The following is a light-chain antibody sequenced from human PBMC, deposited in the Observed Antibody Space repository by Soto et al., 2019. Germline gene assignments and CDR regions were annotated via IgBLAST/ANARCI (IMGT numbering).Light chain of an antibody. CDR3: SSYTSSNTVV. Sequence: QSVLTQPASVSGSPGQSITISCTGTSSDVGGYNYVSWYQQHPGKAPKLMIYDVSNRPSGVSNRFSGSKSGNTASLTISGLQAVDEADYYCSSYTSSNTVVFGGGTKVTVL. CDR1: SSDVGGYNY. CDR2: DVS. V-gene: IGLV2-14*01. J-gene: IGLJ2*01.